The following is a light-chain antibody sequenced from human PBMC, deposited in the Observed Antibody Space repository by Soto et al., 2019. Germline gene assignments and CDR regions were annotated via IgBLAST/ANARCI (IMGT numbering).Light chain of an antibody. CDR3: QQYAGSPLT. V-gene: IGKV3-20*01. CDR1: QSVGNNY. J-gene: IGKJ4*01. Sequence: EIVLTQSPATLSLSPGERAIISCRASQSVGNNYLGWFQQKPGRAPRLVIYSASNRATGVPDRFSGSGSGTDFTLTISRLEPEDFAVYYCQQYAGSPLTFGGGTKVEI. CDR2: SAS.